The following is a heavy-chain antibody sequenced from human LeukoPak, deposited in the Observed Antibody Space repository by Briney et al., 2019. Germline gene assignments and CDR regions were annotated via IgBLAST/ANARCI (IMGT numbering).Heavy chain of an antibody. J-gene: IGHJ4*02. V-gene: IGHV4-34*01. CDR1: GGSFSGYY. D-gene: IGHD1-26*01. CDR3: ARVPIVGATPGGFDY. Sequence: SETLSLTCAVYGGSFSGYYWSWIRQPPGKGLEWIGEINHSGSTNYNPSLKSRVTISVDTSKNQFSLKLGSVTAADTAVYYCARVPIVGATPGGFDYWGQGTLVTVSS. CDR2: INHSGST.